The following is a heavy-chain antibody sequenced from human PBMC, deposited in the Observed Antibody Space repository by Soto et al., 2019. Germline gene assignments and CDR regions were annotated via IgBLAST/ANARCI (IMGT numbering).Heavy chain of an antibody. Sequence: GGSLRLSCVASGFTFDDHVMHWVRQVPGKGLEWVGHITWDGYSIGYGGSVRGRFTISRDNAKDTLYLQMNSLRPEDTALYYCARSWSGSTSGRVDVWGQGTTVTVSS. J-gene: IGHJ6*02. D-gene: IGHD3-3*01. CDR2: ITWDGYSI. V-gene: IGHV3-9*01. CDR3: ARSWSGSTSGRVDV. CDR1: GFTFDDHV.